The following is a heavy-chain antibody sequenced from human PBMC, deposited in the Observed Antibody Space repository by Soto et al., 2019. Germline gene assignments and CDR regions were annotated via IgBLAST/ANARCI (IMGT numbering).Heavy chain of an antibody. CDR2: IKAGNGNI. CDR1: GYTFTSYA. D-gene: IGHD4-4*01. J-gene: IGHJ6*02. CDR3: ASSYSNYGLSDYYYFRMDV. Sequence: QVQLVQSGAEVKKPGASVKVSCKASGYTFTSYAMHWVRQAPGQRLEWMGWIKAGNGNIKYSQKFQGRVTITRDTSASTAYMELSSLRSEDMAVYYCASSYSNYGLSDYYYFRMDVWGQGTTVTVSS. V-gene: IGHV1-3*01.